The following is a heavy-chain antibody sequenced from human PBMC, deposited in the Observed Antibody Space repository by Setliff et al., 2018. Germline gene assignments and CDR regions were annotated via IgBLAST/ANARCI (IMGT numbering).Heavy chain of an antibody. CDR2: IKQDGSEK. V-gene: IGHV3-7*01. J-gene: IGHJ4*02. Sequence: ETLSLTCTVYGGSFSGYYWSWVRQASGKGLEWVANIKQDGSEKYYVDSVKGRFTISRDNAKNSLYLQMNSLRAEDTAVYYCARDGGEWWGKGTLGTVSS. D-gene: IGHD3-16*01. CDR3: ARDGGEW. CDR1: GGSFSGYY.